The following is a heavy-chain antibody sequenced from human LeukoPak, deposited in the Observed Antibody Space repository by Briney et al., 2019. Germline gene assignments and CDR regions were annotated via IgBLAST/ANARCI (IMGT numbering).Heavy chain of an antibody. D-gene: IGHD3-10*01. CDR3: AREGAGQWFGELPN. V-gene: IGHV1-18*01. CDR2: ISAYNGNT. CDR1: GYTFTSYG. J-gene: IGHJ4*02. Sequence: GASVKVSCKASGYTFTSYGISWVRQAPGQGLEWMGWISAYNGNTNYAQKFQGRVTITRNTSISTAYMELSSLRSEDTAVYYCAREGAGQWFGELPNWGQGTLVTVSS.